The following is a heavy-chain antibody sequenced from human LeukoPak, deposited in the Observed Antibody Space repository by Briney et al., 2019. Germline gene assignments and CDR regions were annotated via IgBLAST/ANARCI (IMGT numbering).Heavy chain of an antibody. CDR2: IKSKTDGGTT. V-gene: IGHV3-15*01. CDR3: TTMTSVLIGDY. J-gene: IGHJ4*02. CDR1: GFTFNDVW. Sequence: PGGSLRLSCAASGFTFNDVWMTWVRQAPGKGLDWVGRIKSKTDGGTTDYAAPVKGRFTISRDDSKNTLYLQMSNLKTEDTAVYYCTTMTSVLIGDYWGQGSLVTVSS. D-gene: IGHD4-23*01.